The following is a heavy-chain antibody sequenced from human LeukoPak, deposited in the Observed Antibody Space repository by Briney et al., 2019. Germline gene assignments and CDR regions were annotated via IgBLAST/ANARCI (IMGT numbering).Heavy chain of an antibody. V-gene: IGHV4-39*01. D-gene: IGHD3-3*01. Sequence: PSETLSLTCTVSGGSISSSSYYWGWLRQPPETGLEWVGSIYYSGSSYHNPSLKSRVTISVDTSKNQFSLKLSSVTAADTAVYYCARHRITIFAVPKCFDPWGQGTLVTVAS. CDR2: IYYSGSS. J-gene: IGHJ5*02. CDR1: GGSISSSSYY. CDR3: ARHRITIFAVPKCFDP.